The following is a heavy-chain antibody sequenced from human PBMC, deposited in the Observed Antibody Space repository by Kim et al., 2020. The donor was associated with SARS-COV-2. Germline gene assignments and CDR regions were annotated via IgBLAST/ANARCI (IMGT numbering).Heavy chain of an antibody. V-gene: IGHV4-31*02. Sequence: TPSLKSRVAISVDTSKSQFSLRLSSVTAAVTAVYYCARGTAYCGGDCYFVWGQGSLVTVSS. J-gene: IGHJ4*02. D-gene: IGHD2-21*02. CDR3: ARGTAYCGGDCYFV.